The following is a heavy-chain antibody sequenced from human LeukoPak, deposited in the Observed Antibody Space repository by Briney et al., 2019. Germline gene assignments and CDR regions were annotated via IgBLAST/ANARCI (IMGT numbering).Heavy chain of an antibody. V-gene: IGHV1-18*01. CDR1: GYTFTNYG. CDR2: ISTYNGDT. Sequence: ASVKVSCKASGYTFTNYGINWVRQAPGQGLEWMGWISTYNGDTNYAQKLQGRVTMTTDTSTSTAYMELRSLKSDDTAVYYCASLKNYYDSSGYLVTDAFDIWGQGTMVTVSS. J-gene: IGHJ3*02. D-gene: IGHD3-22*01. CDR3: ASLKNYYDSSGYLVTDAFDI.